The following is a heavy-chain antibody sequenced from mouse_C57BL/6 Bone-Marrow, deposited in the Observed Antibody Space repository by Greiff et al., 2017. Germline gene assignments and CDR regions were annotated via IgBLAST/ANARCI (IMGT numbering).Heavy chain of an antibody. Sequence: VQLKESGPGLVKPSQTVFLTCTVTGISITTGNYRWSWIRQFPGNKLEWIGYIYYSGTITYNPSLTSRTTLTRDTPKNQFFLEMNSLTAEDTATYYGARDGIYDGYSDWYFDVWGTGTTVTVSS. J-gene: IGHJ1*03. CDR2: IYYSGTI. CDR3: ARDGIYDGYSDWYFDV. D-gene: IGHD2-3*01. V-gene: IGHV3-5*01. CDR1: GISITTGNYR.